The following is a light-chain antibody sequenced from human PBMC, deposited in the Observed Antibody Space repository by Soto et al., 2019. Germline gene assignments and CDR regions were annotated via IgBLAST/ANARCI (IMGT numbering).Light chain of an antibody. Sequence: QSALTQPRSVSESPGQSVTISCTGTSSDVGGYNYVSWYQHHPGKAPKLMIYDVSKRPSGVPDRFSGSKSGNTASLTISGLQAEDEADYYCCSYAGSYSVVFGGGTQLTVL. V-gene: IGLV2-11*01. J-gene: IGLJ2*01. CDR3: CSYAGSYSVV. CDR2: DVS. CDR1: SSDVGGYNY.